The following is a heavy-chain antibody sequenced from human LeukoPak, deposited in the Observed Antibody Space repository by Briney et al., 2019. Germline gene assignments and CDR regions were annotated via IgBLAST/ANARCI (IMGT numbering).Heavy chain of an antibody. D-gene: IGHD1-1*01. J-gene: IGHJ4*02. CDR3: AREGTGNHDY. V-gene: IGHV3-7*01. CDR1: GFTFTSYW. Sequence: PGGSLRLSCAASGFTFTSYWMTWVRQAPGKGLEWVANINQDGSEKYYVDPVKGRFTISRDNAKNSLCLQMNSLRADDTAVYYCAREGTGNHDYWGQGTLVTVSS. CDR2: INQDGSEK.